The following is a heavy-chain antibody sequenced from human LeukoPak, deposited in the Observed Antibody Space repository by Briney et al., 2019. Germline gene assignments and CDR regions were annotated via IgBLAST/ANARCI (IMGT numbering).Heavy chain of an antibody. CDR1: GYTFTSYD. V-gene: IGHV1-8*01. CDR3: ARRRNTAMALDY. Sequence: ASVKVSCKASGYTFTSYDINWVRQATGQGLEWMGWMNPNSGNTGYAQKFQGRVTMTRNTSISTAYMELSSLRSEDTAVYYCARRRNTAMALDYWGQGTLVTVSS. J-gene: IGHJ4*02. CDR2: MNPNSGNT. D-gene: IGHD5-18*01.